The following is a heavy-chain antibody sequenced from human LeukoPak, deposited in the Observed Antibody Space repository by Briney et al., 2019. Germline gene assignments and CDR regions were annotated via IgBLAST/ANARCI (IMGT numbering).Heavy chain of an antibody. Sequence: GASVKVSCKASGYTFTSYYMHWVRQAPGQGLEWMGIINPSGGSTSYAQKFQGRVTMTRDMSTSTVYMELSSLRSEDTAVYYCAGQLLWFGELSGWFDPWGQGTLVTVSS. V-gene: IGHV1-46*01. CDR1: GYTFTSYY. J-gene: IGHJ5*02. CDR2: INPSGGST. D-gene: IGHD3-10*01. CDR3: AGQLLWFGELSGWFDP.